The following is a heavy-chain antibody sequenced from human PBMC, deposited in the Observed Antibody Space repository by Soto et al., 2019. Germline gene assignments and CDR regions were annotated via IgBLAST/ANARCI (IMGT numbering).Heavy chain of an antibody. D-gene: IGHD6-6*01. J-gene: IGHJ6*02. CDR1: GDSVSSNSAA. CDR3: AREGSSSEGYYYYGMDV. V-gene: IGHV6-1*01. Sequence: SQTLSLTCAISGDSVSSNSAAWNWIRQSPSRGLEWLGRTYYRSKWYNDYAVSVKSRITINPDTSKNQFSPQLNSVTPEDTAVYYCAREGSSSEGYYYYGMDVWGQGTTVTVSS. CDR2: TYYRSKWYN.